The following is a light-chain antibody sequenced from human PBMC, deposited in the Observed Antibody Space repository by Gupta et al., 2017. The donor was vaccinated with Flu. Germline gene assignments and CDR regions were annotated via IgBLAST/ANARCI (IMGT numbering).Light chain of an antibody. CDR2: GAS. CDR3: QQYNNWPPRT. Sequence: ATLSVSPGERATLSCRASQSVSSNLAWYQQKPGQAPRLLIYGASTRATGIPARFSGSGSGTEFALTISSRQSEDFAVYYCQQYNNWPPRTFGQGTKVDIK. J-gene: IGKJ1*01. V-gene: IGKV3-15*01. CDR1: QSVSSN.